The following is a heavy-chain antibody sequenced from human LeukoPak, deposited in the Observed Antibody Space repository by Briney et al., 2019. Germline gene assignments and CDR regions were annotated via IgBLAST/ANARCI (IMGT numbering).Heavy chain of an antibody. CDR2: LHYTGST. D-gene: IGHD3-9*01. Sequence: SETLSLTCTVSGGSLSSYYWPWLRQPPATGLEWFPHLHYTGSTNYNPSLKSRVTISVDTSKNQFSLKLSSVTAADTAVYYCTGHGQDILSGDINWFDPWGQGTLVTVSS. CDR1: GGSLSSYY. CDR3: TGHGQDILSGDINWFDP. V-gene: IGHV4-59*08. J-gene: IGHJ5*02.